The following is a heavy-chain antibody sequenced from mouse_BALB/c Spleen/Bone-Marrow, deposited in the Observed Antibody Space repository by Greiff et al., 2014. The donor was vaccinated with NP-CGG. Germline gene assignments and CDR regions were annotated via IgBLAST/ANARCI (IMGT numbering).Heavy chain of an antibody. CDR1: WVLLTSYG. CDR3: ARVIRYESYFDY. V-gene: IGHV2-9*02. CDR2: IWAGGST. D-gene: IGHD2-14*01. J-gene: IGHJ2*01. Sequence: QVQLKGARPGLGAPSQSLSITFTFSWVLLTSYGVHWGRPPPGKGLGWLGVIWAGGSTNYNSALMSRLSISKDNSKSQVFLKMNSLQTDDTAMYYCARVIRYESYFDYWGQGTTLTVSS.